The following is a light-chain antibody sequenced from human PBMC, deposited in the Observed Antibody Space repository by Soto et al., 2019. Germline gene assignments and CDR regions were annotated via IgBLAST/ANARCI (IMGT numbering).Light chain of an antibody. CDR3: HSYVAGSNV. CDR2: DDN. Sequence: NFMLTQPHSVSESPGKTVTISCTRSSGSIASNYVQWYQQRPGSAPTSVIYDDNQRPSGVPDRFSGSIDSSSNSASLTISGLKTEDEADYYCHSYVAGSNVFGTGTKVTVL. CDR1: SGSIASNY. J-gene: IGLJ1*01. V-gene: IGLV6-57*04.